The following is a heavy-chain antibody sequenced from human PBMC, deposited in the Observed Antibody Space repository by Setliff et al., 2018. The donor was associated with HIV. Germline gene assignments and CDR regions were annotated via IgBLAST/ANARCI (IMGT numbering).Heavy chain of an antibody. Sequence: SETLSLTCAVSGGSISSASYYWGWIRQPPGKGLEWIGSIYHSGSTYYNPSLKSRVTISVDTSKNQFSLKLSSVTAADTAVYYCARGPPRDILTGYYKWGRETYYYYYGMDVWGQGTTVTVSS. CDR2: IYHSGST. CDR1: GGSISSASYY. J-gene: IGHJ6*02. D-gene: IGHD3-9*01. CDR3: ARGPPRDILTGYYKWGRETYYYYYGMDV. V-gene: IGHV4-39*07.